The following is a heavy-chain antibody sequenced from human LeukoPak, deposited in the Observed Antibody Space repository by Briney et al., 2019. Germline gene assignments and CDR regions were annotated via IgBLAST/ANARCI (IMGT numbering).Heavy chain of an antibody. CDR2: VNHSGSV. V-gene: IGHV4-34*01. J-gene: IGHJ5*02. Sequence: NPSETLSLTCAVYGGSFSGYYWSWIRQPPGKGLEWIGEVNHSGSVNYNPSLKSRVTISIDTSTNNFSLNVTSVTAADTAMYFCARARPGIALRRTLPYHWFDPWGQGTPVTVSS. CDR3: ARARPGIALRRTLPYHWFDP. CDR1: GGSFSGYY. D-gene: IGHD6-13*01.